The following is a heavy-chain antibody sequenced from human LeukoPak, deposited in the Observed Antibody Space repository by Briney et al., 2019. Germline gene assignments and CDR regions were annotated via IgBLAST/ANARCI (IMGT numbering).Heavy chain of an antibody. CDR3: ARSLFRQQLEAFDY. Sequence: PSETLSLTCTVSGGSISSSSYYGGWIRQPPGKGLEWIGTIYYSGSTYYNPSLKSRVTISVDTSKNQFSLKLSSVTAADTAVYYCARSLFRQQLEAFDYWGQGTLVTVSS. J-gene: IGHJ4*02. CDR2: IYYSGST. D-gene: IGHD1-1*01. CDR1: GGSISSSSYY. V-gene: IGHV4-39*01.